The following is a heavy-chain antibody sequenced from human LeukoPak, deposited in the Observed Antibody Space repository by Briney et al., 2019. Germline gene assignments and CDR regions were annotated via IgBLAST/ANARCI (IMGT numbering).Heavy chain of an antibody. CDR3: ARDPGFLQQLGTQFDY. D-gene: IGHD6-13*01. CDR2: ILSDGNNK. Sequence: GALRLSCGASGSILSSQAMHWVRQAPGKGLEWVAVILSDGNNKYYADSVKGRFTLSRDNSKNTLYLQMSSLRPEDTAVYYCARDPGFLQQLGTQFDYWGQGTLVTVSS. CDR1: GSILSSQA. J-gene: IGHJ4*02. V-gene: IGHV3-30-3*01.